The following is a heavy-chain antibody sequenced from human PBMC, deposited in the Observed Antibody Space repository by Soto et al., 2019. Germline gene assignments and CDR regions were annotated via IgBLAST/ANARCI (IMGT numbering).Heavy chain of an antibody. D-gene: IGHD4-17*01. CDR1: GYTFTNYG. CDR3: ARAGAGTTPLGY. CDR2: ISAYNGHT. J-gene: IGHJ4*02. V-gene: IGHV1-18*01. Sequence: QVQLVQSGPEVKKPGASVKVSCKASGYTFTNYGFNWVRQAPGQGLEWMGWISAYNGHTKYSQIFQARVIMTTDTSTSTAYMELRSLTSDGTAVYYCARAGAGTTPLGYWGQGTLVTVSS.